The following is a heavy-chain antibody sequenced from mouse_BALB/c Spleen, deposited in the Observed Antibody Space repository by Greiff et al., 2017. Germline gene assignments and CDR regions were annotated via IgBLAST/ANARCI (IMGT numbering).Heavy chain of an antibody. CDR1: GFSLTSYG. D-gene: IGHD1-1*01. V-gene: IGHV2-9*02. J-gene: IGHJ4*01. Sequence: VKLQESGPGLVAPSQSLSITCTVSGFSLTSYGVHWVRQPPGKGLEWLGVIWAGGSTNYNSALMSRLSISKDNSKSQVFLKMNSLQTDDTAMYYCAREYYGSKGAMDYWGQGTSVTVSS. CDR2: IWAGGST. CDR3: AREYYGSKGAMDY.